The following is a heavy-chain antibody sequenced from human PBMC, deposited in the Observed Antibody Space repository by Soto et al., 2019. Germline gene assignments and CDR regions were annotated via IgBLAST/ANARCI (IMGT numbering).Heavy chain of an antibody. CDR3: ARGGNSSSWYHGAFDI. D-gene: IGHD6-13*01. J-gene: IGHJ3*02. CDR1: DGSISSYY. CDR2: IYYSGST. Sequence: PSETLSLTCTVSDGSISSYYWSWIRQPPGKGLEWIGYIYYSGSTNYNPSLKSRVTISVDTSKNQFSLKLSSVTAADTAVYYCARGGNSSSWYHGAFDIWGQGTMVTVSS. V-gene: IGHV4-59*01.